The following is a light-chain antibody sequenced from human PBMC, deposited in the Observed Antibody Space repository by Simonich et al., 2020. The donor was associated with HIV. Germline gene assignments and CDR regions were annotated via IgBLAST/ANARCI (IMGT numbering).Light chain of an antibody. Sequence: DIVMTQSPDSLAVSLGERATINCKSSQSVLYSSNNKNYLAWYQQKPGQPPKLLIYWASTRESGVPDRFSGSGSGTDFTLTISSLQAEDVAIYFCHQYYSTPLIFGGGTKVEIK. V-gene: IGKV4-1*01. CDR3: HQYYSTPLI. CDR2: WAS. J-gene: IGKJ4*01. CDR1: QSVLYSSNNKNY.